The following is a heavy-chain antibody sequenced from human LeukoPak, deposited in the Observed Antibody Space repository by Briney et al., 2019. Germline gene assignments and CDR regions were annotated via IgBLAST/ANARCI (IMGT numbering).Heavy chain of an antibody. Sequence: ASVKVSCKASGGTFSSYAISWVRQAPGQGLEWMGGIIPIFGTANYAQKFQGRVTITADKSTSTAYMELSRLRSDDTAVYYCARVRIAAAILYYYYMDVWGKGTTVTVSS. V-gene: IGHV1-69*06. CDR3: ARVRIAAAILYYYYMDV. D-gene: IGHD6-13*01. CDR1: GGTFSSYA. J-gene: IGHJ6*03. CDR2: IIPIFGTA.